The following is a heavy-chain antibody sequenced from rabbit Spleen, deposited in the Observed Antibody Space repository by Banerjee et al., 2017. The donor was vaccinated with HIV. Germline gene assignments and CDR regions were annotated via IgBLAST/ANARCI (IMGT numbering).Heavy chain of an antibody. CDR3: ARDWRYDDYNL. CDR2: IYPGFGIT. J-gene: IGHJ4*01. D-gene: IGHD2-1*01. CDR1: GIDFSSYG. Sequence: QEQLTETGGGLVQPGGSLTLSCKASGIDFSSYGISWVRQAPGKGLEWIAYIYPGFGITNYANSVKGRFTISSDNAQNTVFLQITSLTASDTATYFCARDWRYDDYNLWGPGTLVTVS. V-gene: IGHV1S47*01.